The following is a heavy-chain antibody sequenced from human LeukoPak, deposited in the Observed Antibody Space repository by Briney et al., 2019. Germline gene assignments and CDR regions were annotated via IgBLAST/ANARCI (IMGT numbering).Heavy chain of an antibody. CDR2: IYYSGST. CDR1: GGSISSYY. D-gene: IGHD3-22*01. V-gene: IGHV4-59*01. CDR3: ARYVTRYCYDSSGYGLDY. J-gene: IGHJ4*02. Sequence: PSETLSLTCTVSGGSISSYYWSWIRQPPGKGLEWIGYIYYSGSTNYNPSLKSRVTISVDTSKNQFSLKLSSVTAADTAVYYCARYVTRYCYDSSGYGLDYWGQGTLVTVSS.